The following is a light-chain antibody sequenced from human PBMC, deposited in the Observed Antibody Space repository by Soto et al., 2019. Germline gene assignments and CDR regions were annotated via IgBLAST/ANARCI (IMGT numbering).Light chain of an antibody. CDR2: DAS. V-gene: IGKV3-11*01. CDR3: QQRFNWPFT. Sequence: EIVLTQSPATLSLSPGERATLSCRAGQSVTSRLAWYQQRPGQAPRLLIFDASYRATGVPGRFSGSGSGTDFTLTISRLEPEVFAVYYCQQRFNWPFTFGLGPKVDIK. CDR1: QSVTSR. J-gene: IGKJ4*01.